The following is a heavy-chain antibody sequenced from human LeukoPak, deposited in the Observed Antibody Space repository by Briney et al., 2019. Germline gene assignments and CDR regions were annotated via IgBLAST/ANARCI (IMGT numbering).Heavy chain of an antibody. V-gene: IGHV4-59*01. Sequence: SETLSLTCSVSGGSISSYYWSWIRQPPGKGLEWIGYIYYNGNTNYSPSLKSRVTISLDTSKVQFSLKLTSVTAADTAVYYCARGGTYNGILSFDPWGQGTLVTVSS. CDR2: IYYNGNT. D-gene: IGHD3-9*01. CDR3: ARGGTYNGILSFDP. CDR1: GGSISSYY. J-gene: IGHJ5*02.